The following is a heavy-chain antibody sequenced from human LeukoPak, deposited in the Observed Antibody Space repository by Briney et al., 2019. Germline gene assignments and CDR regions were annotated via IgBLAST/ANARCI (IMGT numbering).Heavy chain of an antibody. CDR1: GFSFSSYG. Sequence: GGSLRLSCVASGFSFSSYGMHWVRQAPGKGLEWVAVIWHDGNNIYYADSVKGRFTISRDNAKNSLYLQMNSLRAEDTAVYYCAREWGYCSSTSCYYPYYYYGMDVWGQGTTVTVSS. CDR2: IWHDGNNI. D-gene: IGHD2-2*01. V-gene: IGHV3-33*01. J-gene: IGHJ6*02. CDR3: AREWGYCSSTSCYYPYYYYGMDV.